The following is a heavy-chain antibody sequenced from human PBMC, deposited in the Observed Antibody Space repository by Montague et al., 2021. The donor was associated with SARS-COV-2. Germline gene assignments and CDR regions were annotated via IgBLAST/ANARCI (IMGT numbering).Heavy chain of an antibody. Sequence: SETLSLTCAVSGGSFSRYYWSWIRQPPGKGLEWIGEISQSGNTKYNPSHRSRVSISLDTSRNQFSLKVSSVTAADTAIYYCARLGDGIVPSPILGLGPYYASYYMDVWGKGTTVTVSS. CDR3: ARLGDGIVPSPILGLGPYYASYYMDV. CDR2: ISQSGNT. J-gene: IGHJ6*03. V-gene: IGHV4-34*01. CDR1: GGSFSRYY. D-gene: IGHD2-2*02.